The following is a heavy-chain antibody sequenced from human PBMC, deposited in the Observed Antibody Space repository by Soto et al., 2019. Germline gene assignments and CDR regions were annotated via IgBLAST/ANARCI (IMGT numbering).Heavy chain of an antibody. Sequence: EVQLVESGGGLVKPGGSLRLSCAASGFTFSNAWMNWVRQAPGKGLEWGGRIKSKTDGGTTDYAAPVKGRFTISRDDAKNTLYLQMNSLKTEDTAVYYCTTDTYYYDSSGYYYFDYWGQGTLVTVSS. CDR1: GFTFSNAW. D-gene: IGHD3-22*01. J-gene: IGHJ4*02. CDR3: TTDTYYYDSSGYYYFDY. V-gene: IGHV3-15*07. CDR2: IKSKTDGGTT.